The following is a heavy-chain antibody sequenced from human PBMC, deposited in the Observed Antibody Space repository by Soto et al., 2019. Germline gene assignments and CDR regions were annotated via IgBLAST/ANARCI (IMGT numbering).Heavy chain of an antibody. D-gene: IGHD3-10*01. V-gene: IGHV1-3*01. CDR1: GYTFTGYA. CDR3: ARNRLLWLEDFDP. Sequence: ASVKVSCKASGYTFTGYAIHWVRQAPGQRLEWMGSINAGSGNAKYSPKFQDRVTITRDTSATTAYMELSSLRSEDTAVYFCARNRLLWLEDFDPWGQGNLVTGS. J-gene: IGHJ5*02. CDR2: INAGSGNA.